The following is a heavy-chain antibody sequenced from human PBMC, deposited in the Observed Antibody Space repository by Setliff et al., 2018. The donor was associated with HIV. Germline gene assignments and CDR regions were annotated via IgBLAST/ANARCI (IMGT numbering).Heavy chain of an antibody. CDR1: GGSFSDYS. D-gene: IGHD6-19*01. CDR2: INHSGST. Sequence: SETLSLTCAVYGGSFSDYSWNWIRQPPGKGLEWIGEINHSGSTNYNPSLKSRVTISVDTSKNQFSLKLSSVTAADTAVYYCARYSSGGIDYWGQGTLVTVSS. CDR3: ARYSSGGIDY. V-gene: IGHV4-34*01. J-gene: IGHJ4*02.